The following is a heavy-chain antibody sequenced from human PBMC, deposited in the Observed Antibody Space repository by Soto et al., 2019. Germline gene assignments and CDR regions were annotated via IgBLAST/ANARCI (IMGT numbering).Heavy chain of an antibody. CDR2: ISASSGKI. Sequence: EVLLLESGGGLVQPGGSLRLSCAASGFTSGTTWVRQTPGRGLEWVSGISASSGKIFYAESVRGRFTISKDNSKNTLYLQMDSLRDDDTAIYGCTQWDGYADVWGQGTTVIVSS. V-gene: IGHV3-23*01. D-gene: IGHD1-26*01. CDR3: TQWDGYADV. J-gene: IGHJ6*02. CDR1: GFTSGT.